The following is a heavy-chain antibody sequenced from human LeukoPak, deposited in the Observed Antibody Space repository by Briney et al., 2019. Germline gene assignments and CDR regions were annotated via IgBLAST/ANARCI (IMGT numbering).Heavy chain of an antibody. V-gene: IGHV3-30*18. CDR3: AKDGIGTSGIAAAGHYYYGMDV. CDR1: GFTVTSNY. D-gene: IGHD6-13*01. J-gene: IGHJ6*02. Sequence: GGSLRLSCAASGFTVTSNYMSWVRQAPGKGLEWVAVISYDGSNKYYADSVKGRFTISRDNSKNTLYLQMNSLRAEGTAVYYCAKDGIGTSGIAAAGHYYYGMDVWGQGTTVTVSS. CDR2: ISYDGSNK.